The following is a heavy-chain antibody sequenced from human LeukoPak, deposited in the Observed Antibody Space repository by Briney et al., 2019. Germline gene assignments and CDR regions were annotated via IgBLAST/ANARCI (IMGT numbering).Heavy chain of an antibody. CDR3: AKGLYSNYAFDY. V-gene: IGHV3-30*18. CDR1: GFTFSSYG. CDR2: ISYDGSNK. J-gene: IGHJ4*02. D-gene: IGHD4-11*01. Sequence: PGGSLRLSCAASGFTFSSYGMHWVRQAPGKGLEWVAVISYDGSNKYYADSVKGRFTISRDNSKNTLYLQMNSLRAEDTAVYYCAKGLYSNYAFDYWGQGTLVTVSS.